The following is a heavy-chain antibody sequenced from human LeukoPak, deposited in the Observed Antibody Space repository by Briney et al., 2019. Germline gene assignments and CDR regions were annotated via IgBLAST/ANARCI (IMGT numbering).Heavy chain of an antibody. CDR2: IRYDGSNK. CDR3: QGYYYYYMDV. J-gene: IGHJ6*03. CDR1: GFTFSSYG. V-gene: IGHV3-30*02. Sequence: GGSLRLSCAASGFTFSSYGMHWVRQAPGKGLEWEAFIRYDGSNKYYADSVKGRFTISRDNSENTLYLQMNSLRAEDTAVYYCQGYYYYYMDVWGKGTTVTVSS.